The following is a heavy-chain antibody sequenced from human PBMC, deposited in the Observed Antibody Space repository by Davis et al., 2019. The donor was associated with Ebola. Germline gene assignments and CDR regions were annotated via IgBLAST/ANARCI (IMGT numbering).Heavy chain of an antibody. CDR2: IYHSGST. CDR3: ARGDYYDSSGYPPGAFDI. V-gene: IGHV4-4*02. D-gene: IGHD3-22*01. J-gene: IGHJ3*02. CDR1: GGSVSSSNW. Sequence: PSETLSLTCAVSGGSVSSSNWWTWVRQPPGKGLEWIGYIYHSGSTSYNPSLKSRVTISVDTSKNQFSLKLSSVTAADTAVYYCARGDYYDSSGYPPGAFDIWGQGTMVTVSS.